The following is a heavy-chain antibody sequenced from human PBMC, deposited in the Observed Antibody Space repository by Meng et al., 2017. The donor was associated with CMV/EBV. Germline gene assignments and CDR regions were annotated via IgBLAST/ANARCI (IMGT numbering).Heavy chain of an antibody. CDR2: IIPIFGTA. CDR3: ARSLIVATTAFDY. D-gene: IGHD5-12*01. V-gene: IGHV1-69*05. J-gene: IGHJ4*02. CDR1: GGTFSSYA. Sequence: SVKVSCEASGGTFSSYAISWVRQAPGQGLEWMGGIIPIFGTANYAQKFQGRVTITTDESTSTAYMELSSLRSEDTAVYYCARSLIVATTAFDYWGQGTLVTVSS.